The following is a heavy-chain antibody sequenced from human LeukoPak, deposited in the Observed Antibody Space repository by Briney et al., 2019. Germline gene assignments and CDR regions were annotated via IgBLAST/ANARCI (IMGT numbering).Heavy chain of an antibody. J-gene: IGHJ6*02. V-gene: IGHV4-59*01. CDR3: ARDRVDIVARGPYYYGMDV. Sequence: KPSETLSLTCTVSGGSISSYYWSWIRQPPGKGLEWIGYIYYSGSTNYNPSPKSRVTISVDTSKNQFSLKLSSVTAADTAVYYCARDRVDIVARGPYYYGMDVWGQGTTVTVSS. CDR2: IYYSGST. CDR1: GGSISSYY. D-gene: IGHD5-12*01.